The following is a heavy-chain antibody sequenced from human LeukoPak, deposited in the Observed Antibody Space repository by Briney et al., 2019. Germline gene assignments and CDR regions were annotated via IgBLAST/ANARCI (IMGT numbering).Heavy chain of an antibody. CDR3: AKPRRGTITTGPAYTH. Sequence: PGGSLRLSCAASGFTFSSFAMSWVRQAPGQGLEWVSLISWDGGLTYYADSMEGRFTISRDNSKYSLYLQMNSLRTEDTALYYCAKPRRGTITTGPAYTHWGQGTLVTVSS. CDR1: GFTFSSFA. D-gene: IGHD4-11*01. CDR2: ISWDGGLT. V-gene: IGHV3-43D*03. J-gene: IGHJ4*02.